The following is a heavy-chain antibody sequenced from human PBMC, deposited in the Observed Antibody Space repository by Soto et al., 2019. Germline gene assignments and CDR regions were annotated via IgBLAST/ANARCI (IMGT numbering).Heavy chain of an antibody. CDR1: GFIFSNYA. J-gene: IGHJ4*02. V-gene: IGHV3-64D*06. CDR3: VKGSYSASYFFDY. Sequence: PGGSLRLSCSAPGFIFSNYAIHWVRQAPGKGLEYVSGISTNGDIIKYTDSVKGRFTISRDNSKNTLYLQMSSLRSDDTAVYFCVKGSYSASYFFDYWGQGT. D-gene: IGHD1-26*01. CDR2: ISTNGDII.